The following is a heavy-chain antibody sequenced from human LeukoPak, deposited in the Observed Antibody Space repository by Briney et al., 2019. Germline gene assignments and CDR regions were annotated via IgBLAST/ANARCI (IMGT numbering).Heavy chain of an antibody. J-gene: IGHJ4*02. Sequence: SETLSLTCTVSGGSISSGDYYWRWLRQPPGKGLEWIGYIYYSGSTYYNPSLKSRVTISVDTSKNQYSLKLSSVTAADTAVYYCARERVPSPLFDYWGQGTLVTVSS. V-gene: IGHV4-30-4*01. CDR3: ARERVPSPLFDY. CDR2: IYYSGST. D-gene: IGHD3-10*01. CDR1: GGSISSGDYY.